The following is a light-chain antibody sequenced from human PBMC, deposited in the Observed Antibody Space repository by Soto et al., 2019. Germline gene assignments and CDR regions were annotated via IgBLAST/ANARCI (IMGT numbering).Light chain of an antibody. CDR1: QSLSSNY. V-gene: IGKV3-20*01. Sequence: DIVLTQSPDTLSLSPGERATLSCRTSQSLSSNYLAWYQQRPGQAPRLLIYGASGRATGLPDRFSGSGSGTDFTLSISRLEPEDLAVYFCQQYGSSHRTFGQGTKVDIK. CDR2: GAS. J-gene: IGKJ1*01. CDR3: QQYGSSHRT.